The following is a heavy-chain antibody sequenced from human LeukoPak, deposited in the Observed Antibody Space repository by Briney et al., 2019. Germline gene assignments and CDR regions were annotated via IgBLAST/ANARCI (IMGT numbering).Heavy chain of an antibody. CDR3: AKGFYDYYDSSGSSNDY. J-gene: IGHJ4*02. CDR1: GFTFSSYA. V-gene: IGHV3-23*01. Sequence: GGSLRLSCAASGFTFSSYAMSWVRQAPGKGLEWVSAISGSGGSTYCADSVKGRFTISRDNSKNTLYLQMNSLRAEDTAVYYCAKGFYDYYDSSGSSNDYWGQGTLVIVSS. CDR2: ISGSGGST. D-gene: IGHD3-22*01.